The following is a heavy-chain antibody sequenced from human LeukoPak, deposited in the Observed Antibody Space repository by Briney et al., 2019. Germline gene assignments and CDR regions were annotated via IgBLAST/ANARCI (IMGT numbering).Heavy chain of an antibody. CDR2: ISGSSSYI. CDR1: GFTFSSYS. CDR3: ARALHTYYSGSYSNFDY. D-gene: IGHD1-26*01. J-gene: IGHJ4*02. Sequence: GGSLRLSCAASGFTFSSYSMNWVRQAPGKGLEWVSSISGSSSYIYYADSVKGRFTISRDNAKNSLYLQMNSLRAEDTAVYYCARALHTYYSGSYSNFDYWGQGTLVTVSS. V-gene: IGHV3-21*01.